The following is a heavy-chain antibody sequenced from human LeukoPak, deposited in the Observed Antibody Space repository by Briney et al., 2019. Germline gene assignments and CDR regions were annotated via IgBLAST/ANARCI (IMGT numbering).Heavy chain of an antibody. Sequence: PSETLSLTCSVSAGSISSSNYYWGWIRQPPGKGLEWIGSIYYSGRTYYNPSLKSRVTISVDTSKNQFSLKLSSVTAADTAVYYCARSAATGTHNWFDPWGQGTLVTVSS. V-gene: IGHV4-39*07. CDR3: ARSAATGTHNWFDP. J-gene: IGHJ5*02. CDR1: AGSISSSNYY. CDR2: IYYSGRT. D-gene: IGHD6-13*01.